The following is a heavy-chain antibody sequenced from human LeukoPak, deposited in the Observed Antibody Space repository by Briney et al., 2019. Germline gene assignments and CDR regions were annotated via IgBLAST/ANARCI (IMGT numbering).Heavy chain of an antibody. J-gene: IGHJ4*02. Sequence: GGSLRLSCVASGFTFSSHNMNWVCQAPGKGLEWVSSITSSSSAIYYADSVKGRFTISRDNANNSLYLHMNSLRDEDTAVYYCARLHIVGSTPADYWGQGTLVTVSS. CDR3: ARLHIVGSTPADY. V-gene: IGHV3-48*02. CDR1: GFTFSSHN. CDR2: ITSSSSAI. D-gene: IGHD1-26*01.